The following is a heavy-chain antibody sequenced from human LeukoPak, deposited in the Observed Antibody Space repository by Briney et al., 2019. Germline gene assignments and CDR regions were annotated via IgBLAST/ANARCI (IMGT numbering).Heavy chain of an antibody. Sequence: GGSLRLSCAASGFTFGTYSMNWVRQTPGKRLEWVSSISSTGTYIYYADSVKGRFTISRDNAKNSLYLQMNSLRVEVTAVYYCAREPTVMILWGQGTLVTVSS. D-gene: IGHD4-11*01. V-gene: IGHV3-21*01. CDR2: ISSTGTYI. CDR1: GFTFGTYS. J-gene: IGHJ4*02. CDR3: AREPTVMIL.